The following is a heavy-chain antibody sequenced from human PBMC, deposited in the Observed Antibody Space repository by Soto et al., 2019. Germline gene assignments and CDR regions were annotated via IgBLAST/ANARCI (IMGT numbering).Heavy chain of an antibody. Sequence: ASVKVSCKASGGTFSSYAISWVRQAPGQGLEWMGWISPNNGNTNYAQKLQGRVTITTDESTSTAYMELRSLRSDDTAVYYCARAKTASDAFDIWGQGTMVTVSS. CDR2: ISPNNGNT. V-gene: IGHV1-18*01. J-gene: IGHJ3*02. CDR3: ARAKTASDAFDI. CDR1: GGTFSSYA.